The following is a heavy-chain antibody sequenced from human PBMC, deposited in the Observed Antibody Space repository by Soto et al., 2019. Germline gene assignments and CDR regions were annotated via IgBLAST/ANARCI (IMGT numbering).Heavy chain of an antibody. CDR1: GGSISSSSYY. D-gene: IGHD3-3*01. Sequence: PSETLSLTCTVSGGSISSSSYYWGWIRQPPGKGLEWIGSIYYSGSTYYNPSLKSRVTISVDTSKNQFSLKLSSVTAADTAVYYCARKGPDYDFWSGPRGWFDPWGQGTQVTVSS. CDR2: IYYSGST. V-gene: IGHV4-39*01. CDR3: ARKGPDYDFWSGPRGWFDP. J-gene: IGHJ5*02.